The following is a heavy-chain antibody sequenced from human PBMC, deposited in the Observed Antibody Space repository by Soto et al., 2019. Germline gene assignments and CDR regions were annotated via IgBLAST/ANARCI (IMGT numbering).Heavy chain of an antibody. CDR1: GFTFSSYA. D-gene: IGHD3-9*01. CDR3: AKDRNYDILTGYLYYFDY. V-gene: IGHV3-23*01. CDR2: ISGSGGST. J-gene: IGHJ4*02. Sequence: SGGSLRLSCAASGFTFSSYAMSWARQAPGKGLEWVSAISGSGGSTYYADSVKGRFTISRDNSKNTLYLQMNSLRAEDTAVYYCAKDRNYDILTGYLYYFDYWGQGTLVTVSS.